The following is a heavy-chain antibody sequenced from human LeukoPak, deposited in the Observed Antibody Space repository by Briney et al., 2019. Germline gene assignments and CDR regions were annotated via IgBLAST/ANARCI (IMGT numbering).Heavy chain of an antibody. V-gene: IGHV3-43*02. J-gene: IGHJ6*02. D-gene: IGHD1-1*01. CDR1: GFTFSSYW. CDR2: ISGDGGST. CDR3: AKGALIYNWNEPIYYYYGMDV. Sequence: PGGSLRLSCAASGFTFSSYWMHWVRQAPGKGLEWVSLISGDGGSTYYADSVKGRFTISRDNSKNSLYLQMNSLRTEDTALYYCAKGALIYNWNEPIYYYYGMDVWGQGTTVTVSS.